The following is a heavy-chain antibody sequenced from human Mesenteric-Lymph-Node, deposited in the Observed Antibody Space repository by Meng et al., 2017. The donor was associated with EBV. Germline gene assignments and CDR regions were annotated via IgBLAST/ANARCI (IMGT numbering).Heavy chain of an antibody. J-gene: IGHJ4*02. D-gene: IGHD3-22*01. V-gene: IGHV4-4*02. CDR3: ARCYYYDSSGNFDY. CDR1: GGSISSSNW. CDR2: IYHSGST. Sequence: QVPLEGSCPGRGQPSGTLSLTWAGSGGSISSSNWWSWVRQPPGKGLEWIGEIYHSGSTNYNPSLKSRVTISVDKSKNQFSLKLSSVTAADTAVYYCARCYYYDSSGNFDYWGQGTLVTVSS.